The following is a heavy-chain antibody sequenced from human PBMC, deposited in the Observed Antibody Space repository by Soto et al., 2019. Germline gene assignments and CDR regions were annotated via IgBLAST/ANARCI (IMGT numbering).Heavy chain of an antibody. CDR3: ARDLTSGYTDS. CDR1: GFSYGGYG. CDR2: IWHDGGRQ. V-gene: IGHV3-33*01. D-gene: IGHD3-22*01. Sequence: QVHLVESGGGVVQPGGSLRLSCVASGFSYGGYGMHWVRQAPGKGLEWVAVIWHDGGRQYYADSVKGRFTVSRDNAKNTLYLQMNSLRAEDKAVYYCARDLTSGYTDSWGQGTLVIVSS. J-gene: IGHJ5*01.